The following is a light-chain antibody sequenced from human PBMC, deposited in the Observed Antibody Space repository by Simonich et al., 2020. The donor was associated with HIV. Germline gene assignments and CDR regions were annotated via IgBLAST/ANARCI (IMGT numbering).Light chain of an antibody. CDR2: CAS. Sequence: EIVLTQSPGTLSLSPGERATLSCRARQSVSGNLVWYQKKPGKAPRPLIYCASTRATYIPARFSGRGSGTEFTLTISSLQSEDFAVDYCQQDNNWPRTFGQGTQVEIK. J-gene: IGKJ1*01. CDR3: QQDNNWPRT. CDR1: QSVSGN. V-gene: IGKV3-15*01.